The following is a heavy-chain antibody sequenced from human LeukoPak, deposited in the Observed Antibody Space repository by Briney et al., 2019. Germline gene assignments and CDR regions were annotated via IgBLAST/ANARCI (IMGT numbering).Heavy chain of an antibody. V-gene: IGHV1-2*02. D-gene: IGHD6-13*01. CDR2: INPNSGGT. CDR3: ARVGGPPSSSRKNWFDP. J-gene: IGHJ5*02. CDR1: GCTFTGYY. Sequence: ASVKVSCKASGCTFTGYYMHWVRQAPGQGLEWMGWINPNSGGTNYAQKFQGRVTMTRDTSISTAYMELSRLRSDDTAVYYCARVGGPPSSSRKNWFDPWGQGTLVTVSS.